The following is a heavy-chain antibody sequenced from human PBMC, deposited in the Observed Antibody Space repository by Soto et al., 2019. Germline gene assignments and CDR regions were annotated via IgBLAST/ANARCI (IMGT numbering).Heavy chain of an antibody. J-gene: IGHJ6*03. CDR1: GFTFSSYG. CDR3: AKDCIAAAGTGGGYYYYYYMDV. D-gene: IGHD6-13*01. Sequence: PGGSLRLSCAASGFTFSSYGMHWVRQAPGKGLEWVAVISYDGSNKYYADSVKGRFTISRDNSKNTLYLQMNSLRAEDTAVYYCAKDCIAAAGTGGGYYYYYYMDVWGKGTTVTVSS. CDR2: ISYDGSNK. V-gene: IGHV3-30*18.